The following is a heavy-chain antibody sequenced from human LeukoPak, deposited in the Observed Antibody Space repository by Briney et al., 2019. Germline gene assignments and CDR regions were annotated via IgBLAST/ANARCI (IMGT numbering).Heavy chain of an antibody. J-gene: IGHJ4*02. Sequence: SETLSLTCTVSGGSISSYYWNWIRQPPGKGLEWIGSIYYSGSTYYNPSLKSRVTISVDTSKNQFSLKLSSVTAADTAVYYCAREVWFGELFSDYWGQGTLVTVSS. CDR1: GGSISSYY. D-gene: IGHD3-10*01. CDR2: IYYSGST. CDR3: AREVWFGELFSDY. V-gene: IGHV4-59*05.